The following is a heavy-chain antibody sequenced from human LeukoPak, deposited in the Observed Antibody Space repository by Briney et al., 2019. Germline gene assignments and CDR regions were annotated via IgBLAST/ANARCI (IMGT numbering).Heavy chain of an antibody. CDR2: ISSSGSTI. D-gene: IGHD6-13*01. J-gene: IGHJ6*02. CDR3: ARVSSSWDCGMDV. CDR1: GFTFGSYE. V-gene: IGHV3-48*03. Sequence: GGSLRLSCAASGFTFGSYEMNWVRQAPGKGLEWVSYISSSGSTIYYADSVKGRFTISRDNAKNSLYLQMNSLRAEDTAVYYCARVSSSWDCGMDVWGQGTTVTVSS.